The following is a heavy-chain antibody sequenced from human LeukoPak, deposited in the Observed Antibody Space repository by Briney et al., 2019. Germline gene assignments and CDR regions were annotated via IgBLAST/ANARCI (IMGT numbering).Heavy chain of an antibody. CDR1: GGSISSGGYY. CDR2: IYYSGST. Sequence: QASETLSLTCTVSGGSISSGGYYWSWIRQHPGKGLEWIGYIYYSGSTYYNPSLKSRVTISVDTPKNQFSLKLSSVTAADMAVYYCARDRHYCSSTSCYTSDAFDIWGQGTMVTVSS. D-gene: IGHD2-2*02. V-gene: IGHV4-31*03. CDR3: ARDRHYCSSTSCYTSDAFDI. J-gene: IGHJ3*02.